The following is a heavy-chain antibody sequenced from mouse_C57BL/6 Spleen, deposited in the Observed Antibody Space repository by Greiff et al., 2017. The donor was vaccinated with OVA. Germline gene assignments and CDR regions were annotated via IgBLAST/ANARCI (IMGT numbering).Heavy chain of an antibody. CDR3: ARHDGFYAMDY. CDR2: ISSGGSYT. Sequence: EVQRVESGGDLVKPGGSLKLSCAASGFTFSSYGMSWVRQTPDKRLEWVATISSGGSYTYYPDSVKGRFTIYRDNAKNTLYLQMSSLNSEDTAMYYCARHDGFYAMDYWGQGTSVTVSS. CDR1: GFTFSSYG. V-gene: IGHV5-6*01. J-gene: IGHJ4*01. D-gene: IGHD2-3*01.